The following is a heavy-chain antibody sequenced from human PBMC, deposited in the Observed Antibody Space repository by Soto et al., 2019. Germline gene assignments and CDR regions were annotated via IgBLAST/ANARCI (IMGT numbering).Heavy chain of an antibody. J-gene: IGHJ5*02. CDR1: GFMFSTYA. Sequence: QVQLVESGGGVVQPGRSLRLSSAASGFMFSTYAMHWVRQAPGKGLEWVAVISYDGSDIYYGDSGKGRFTISRDNSRNTLYLEMNSLQTEDTAVFYCARDQGRTVTRGDWFDPWGQGTLVTVSS. D-gene: IGHD6-19*01. CDR3: ARDQGRTVTRGDWFDP. CDR2: ISYDGSDI. V-gene: IGHV3-30-3*01.